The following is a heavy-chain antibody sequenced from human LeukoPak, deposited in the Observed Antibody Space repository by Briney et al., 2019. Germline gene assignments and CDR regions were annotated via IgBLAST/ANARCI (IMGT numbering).Heavy chain of an antibody. CDR3: AKSPVSSCRGSFCYPFDY. D-gene: IGHD2-15*01. CDR2: ISGSDDGT. V-gene: IGHV3-23*01. CDR1: GFTVSSNY. Sequence: GGSLRLSCAASGFTVSSNYMSWVRQIPGKGLEWVSAISGSDDGTYYADSVKGRFTISRDNSRNTLYLQMNTLRAEDTAVYFCAKSPVSSCRGSFCYPFDYWGQGNLVTVSS. J-gene: IGHJ4*02.